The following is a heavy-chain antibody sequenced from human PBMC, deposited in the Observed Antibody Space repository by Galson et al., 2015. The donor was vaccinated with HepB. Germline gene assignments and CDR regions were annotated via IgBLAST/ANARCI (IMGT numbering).Heavy chain of an antibody. V-gene: IGHV4-34*01. CDR1: GGSFSGYY. CDR3: ARGQGFRSGYLY. CDR2: INHSGST. J-gene: IGHJ4*02. D-gene: IGHD3-3*01. Sequence: ETLSLTCAVYGGSFSGYYWSWIRQPPGKGLEWIGEINHSGSTNYNPSLKSRVTISVDTSKNQFSLKLSSVTAADTAVYYCARGQGFRSGYLYWGQGTLVTVSS.